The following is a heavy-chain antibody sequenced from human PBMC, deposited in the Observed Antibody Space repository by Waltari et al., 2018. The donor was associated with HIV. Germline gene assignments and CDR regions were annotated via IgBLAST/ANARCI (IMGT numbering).Heavy chain of an antibody. Sequence: QVQLSGSGPGLVTPSETLTLNCTVSGDSINNYYWSWIRQSPTKGLEWIGYIFHSGTTNYNPSLTSRVTLFLDISKSRFSLKLRSVTAADTAIYYCARQRSLRGGNFDSWGPATLVTVSS. CDR3: ARQRSLRGGNFDS. V-gene: IGHV4-59*08. D-gene: IGHD3-16*01. CDR1: GDSINNYY. J-gene: IGHJ4*02. CDR2: IFHSGTT.